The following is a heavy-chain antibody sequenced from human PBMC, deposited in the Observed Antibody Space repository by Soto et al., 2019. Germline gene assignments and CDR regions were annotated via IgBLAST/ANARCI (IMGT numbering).Heavy chain of an antibody. V-gene: IGHV6-1*01. J-gene: IGHJ6*02. CDR2: TYYRSKWEN. D-gene: IGHD2-21*01. CDR3: AGVAWFCGMAV. CDR1: GDSVGRDSCG. Sequence: SQTLSLTFDISGDSVGRDSCGWNWIRQSPSRGLEWLGRTYYRSKWENDYAVSVKSRISINPDTSKNQVSLHLYSVTPEDTAVYYCAGVAWFCGMAVWDQGPPVTLS.